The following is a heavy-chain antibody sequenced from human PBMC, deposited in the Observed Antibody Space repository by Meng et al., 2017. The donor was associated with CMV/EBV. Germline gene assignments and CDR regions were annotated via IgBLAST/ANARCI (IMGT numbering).Heavy chain of an antibody. V-gene: IGHV1-2*02. Sequence: QVQLVQSGAEGSKPWASVKFSCKASGYTFTGYYMNWGRQAPGQGLEWMGWINPNSGGTNYAQKFQGRVTMTRDTSISTAYMELSRLRSDDTAVYYCARVQVRGEMATPAGYWGQGTLVTVSS. CDR3: ARVQVRGEMATPAGY. CDR1: GYTFTGYY. D-gene: IGHD5-24*01. CDR2: INPNSGGT. J-gene: IGHJ4*02.